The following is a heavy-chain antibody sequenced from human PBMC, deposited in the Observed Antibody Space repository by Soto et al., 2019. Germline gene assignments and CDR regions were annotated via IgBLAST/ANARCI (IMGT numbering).Heavy chain of an antibody. CDR1: GYTFTSYG. D-gene: IGHD2-2*01. Sequence: ASVKVSCKASGYTFTSYGISWVRQAPGQGLEWMGWISAYNGNTNYAQKLQGRVTMTTDTSTSTAYMELRSLRSDDTAVYYCARDGRHCISTSCYLPYYWGQGTLVTVS. CDR3: ARDGRHCISTSCYLPYY. V-gene: IGHV1-18*01. J-gene: IGHJ4*02. CDR2: ISAYNGNT.